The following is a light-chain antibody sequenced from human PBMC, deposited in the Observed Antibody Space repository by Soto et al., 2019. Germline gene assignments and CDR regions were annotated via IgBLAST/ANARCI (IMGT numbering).Light chain of an antibody. CDR1: SSDVGSYNY. J-gene: IGLJ2*01. CDR2: EVS. CDR3: SSYTSSSTLVV. V-gene: IGLV2-14*01. Sequence: QSALIQPPSVSGSPGQSVTISCTGPSSDVGSYNYVSWYQQHPGKAPKLMIYEVSNRPSGASNRFSGSKSGNTASLTISGLQAEDEADYYCSSYTSSSTLVVFGGGTQLTVL.